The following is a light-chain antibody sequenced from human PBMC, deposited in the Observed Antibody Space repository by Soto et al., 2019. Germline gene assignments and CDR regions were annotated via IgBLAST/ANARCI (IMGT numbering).Light chain of an antibody. J-gene: IGLJ2*01. CDR1: SGNIASNY. CDR2: EDN. CDR3: QSYDTSLSAHVA. Sequence: NFMLTQPHSVSESPGKTVTISCTRSSGNIASNYVQWYQQRPGSAPTTVIYEDNLRPSGVPDRFSGSKSGSSASLAINGLHVEDEADYYCQSYDTSLSAHVAFGGGTKLTVL. V-gene: IGLV6-57*04.